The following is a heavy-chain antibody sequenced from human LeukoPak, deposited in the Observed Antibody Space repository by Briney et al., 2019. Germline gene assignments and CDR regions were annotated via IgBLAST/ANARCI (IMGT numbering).Heavy chain of an antibody. D-gene: IGHD5-24*01. V-gene: IGHV3-30*18. J-gene: IGHJ4*02. Sequence: PGRSLRLSCAASGFTFSSYGMHWVRQAPGKGLEWMGVISYDGSNKYYADSVKGRFTISRDNSKNTLYLQMNSLRAEDTAVYYCANLVEMATIADYWGQGTLVTVSS. CDR3: ANLVEMATIADY. CDR2: ISYDGSNK. CDR1: GFTFSSYG.